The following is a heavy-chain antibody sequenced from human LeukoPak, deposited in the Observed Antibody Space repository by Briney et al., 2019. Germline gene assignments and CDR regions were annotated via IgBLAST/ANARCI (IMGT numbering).Heavy chain of an antibody. J-gene: IGHJ4*02. D-gene: IGHD3-22*01. V-gene: IGHV3-23*01. Sequence: GGTLRLSCAASGFTFSNYAMSWVRQAPGKGLEWVSTISGSGGSTYYADSVKGRFTISRDNPKNTLYLQMNSLRAEDTAVYYCAKGPYYYDSSGYGYWGQGTLVTVSS. CDR2: ISGSGGST. CDR1: GFTFSNYA. CDR3: AKGPYYYDSSGYGY.